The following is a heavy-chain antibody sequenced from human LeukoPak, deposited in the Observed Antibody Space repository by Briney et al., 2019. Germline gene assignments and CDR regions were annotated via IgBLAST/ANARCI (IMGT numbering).Heavy chain of an antibody. D-gene: IGHD2-2*01. CDR2: ISSSSSFI. Sequence: GGSLRLSCAASGFTFSSYSMNWVRQTPGRGLEWVSSISSSSSFIYYADSVKGRFTISRDNAKNSLYLQMNSLRAEDTAVYYCARDPPLGSCSTISCPHLDYWGQGTLVTVSS. J-gene: IGHJ4*02. V-gene: IGHV3-21*01. CDR1: GFTFSSYS. CDR3: ARDPPLGSCSTISCPHLDY.